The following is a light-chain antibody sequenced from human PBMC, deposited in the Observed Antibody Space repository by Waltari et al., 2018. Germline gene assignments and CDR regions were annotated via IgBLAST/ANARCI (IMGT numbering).Light chain of an antibody. J-gene: IGLJ3*02. V-gene: IGLV2-11*01. CDR3: CSYAGSYTFV. CDR2: DVS. CDR1: SSAVGGYNY. Sequence: QSALTQPRAVSGSPGQSVTISCTGTSSAVGGYNYVSWYQQHPGKAPKPMIYDVSKRPSGVPDRFSGSKSGNTASLTISGLQAEDEADYYCCSYAGSYTFVFGGGTKLTVL.